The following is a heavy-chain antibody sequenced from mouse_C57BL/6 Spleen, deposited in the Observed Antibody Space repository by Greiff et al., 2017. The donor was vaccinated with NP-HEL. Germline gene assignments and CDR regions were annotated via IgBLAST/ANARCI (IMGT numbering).Heavy chain of an antibody. CDR1: GFTFSDYG. CDR3: ASQYGSFFDY. Sequence: VQLKESGGGLVKPGGSLKLSCAASGFTFSDYGMHWVRQAPEKGLEWVAYISSGSSTIYYADTVKGRVTISRDNAKNTLFLQMTSLRSEDTAMYYCASQYGSFFDYWGQGTTLTVSS. J-gene: IGHJ2*01. D-gene: IGHD2-2*01. CDR2: ISSGSSTI. V-gene: IGHV5-17*01.